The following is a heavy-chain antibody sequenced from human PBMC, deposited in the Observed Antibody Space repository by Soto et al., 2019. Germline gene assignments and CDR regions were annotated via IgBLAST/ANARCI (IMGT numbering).Heavy chain of an antibody. J-gene: IGHJ4*02. Sequence: PGGSLRLSCAASGFTFSSYGMHWVRQAPGKGLEYISAVTSNGGRTYYANSVKGRFTISRDNSKNTLYLQMGSLRAEDMAVYYCARINDYNNYVSDYWGQGTLVTVSS. CDR1: GFTFSSYG. D-gene: IGHD4-4*01. CDR3: ARINDYNNYVSDY. CDR2: VTSNGGRT. V-gene: IGHV3-64*01.